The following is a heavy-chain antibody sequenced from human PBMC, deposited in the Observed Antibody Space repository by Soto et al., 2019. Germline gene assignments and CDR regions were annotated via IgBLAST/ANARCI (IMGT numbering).Heavy chain of an antibody. CDR1: GFTFSSDW. D-gene: IGHD6-13*01. Sequence: EVLLVESGGGLVQPGGSLRLSCAASGFTFSSDWMTWVRQAPGKGLEWVANIRKDGSKTSYLDAVRGRFTISRDNAQSSLYLQLDSLRAEDPALYDCARDVSPGTSSLYLDAFGIWGQRTMVTGSS. J-gene: IGHJ3*02. CDR3: ARDVSPGTSSLYLDAFGI. V-gene: IGHV3-7*05. CDR2: IRKDGSKT.